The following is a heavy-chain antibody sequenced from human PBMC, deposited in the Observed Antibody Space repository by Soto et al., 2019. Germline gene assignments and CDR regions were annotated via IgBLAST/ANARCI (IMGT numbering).Heavy chain of an antibody. CDR2: IYYSGVT. J-gene: IGHJ4*02. CDR1: GDTISSGDYY. D-gene: IGHD3-16*01. CDR3: ARQEANYVCGQYFFDS. V-gene: IGHV4-30-4*08. Sequence: QVQLQESGPGLVKPSQTLSLTCTVSGDTISSGDYYYSWIRPPPGTGLERIGYIYYSGVTYYSPSLMGRVTISFATSKTQFSLKVASVTTADTAVYYGARQEANYVCGQYFFDSWSQGTLVTVSS.